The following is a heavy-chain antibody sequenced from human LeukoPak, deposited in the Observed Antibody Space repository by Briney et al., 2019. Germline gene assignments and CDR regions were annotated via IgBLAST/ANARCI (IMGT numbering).Heavy chain of an antibody. CDR1: GFTVSSNY. CDR2: ISYDGSNK. D-gene: IGHD3-10*01. CDR3: ASDMVRGVIITGYYGMGV. Sequence: GGSLRLSCAASGFTVSSNYMSWVRQAPGKGLEWVAVISYDGSNKYYADSVKGRFTISRDNSKNTLYLQMNSLRAEDTAVYYCASDMVRGVIITGYYGMGVWGQGTTVTVSS. J-gene: IGHJ6*02. V-gene: IGHV3-30*03.